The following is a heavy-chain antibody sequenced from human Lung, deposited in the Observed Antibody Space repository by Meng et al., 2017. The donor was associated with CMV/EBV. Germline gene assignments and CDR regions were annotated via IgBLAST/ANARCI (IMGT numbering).Heavy chain of an antibody. CDR1: GFTFSSYW. V-gene: IGHV3-74*01. D-gene: IGHD1-7*01. Sequence: GGSXRLXCVASGFTFSSYWMHWVRQAPGKGLVWVSRIKSDGSSSAYADSVRGRFTISRDNSKNTLYLQMNSLRADDTAVYYCARENYRQYYYYGMDFWGQGXTVTVSS. CDR2: IKSDGSSS. CDR3: ARENYRQYYYYGMDF. J-gene: IGHJ6*02.